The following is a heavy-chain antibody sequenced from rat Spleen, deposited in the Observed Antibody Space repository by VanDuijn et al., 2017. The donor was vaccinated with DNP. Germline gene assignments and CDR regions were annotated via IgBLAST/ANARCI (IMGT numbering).Heavy chain of an antibody. V-gene: IGHV5-22*01. J-gene: IGHJ3*01. CDR2: ISYDGGHT. CDR3: VRPHYYAGGFAY. CDR1: GFTFSDYY. D-gene: IGHD1-12*02. Sequence: EVRLVESGGGLVQPGRSLRLSCVASGFTFSDYYMAWVRQAPTNGLEWVAYISYDGGHTSYGDSVRGRFTISRDNAKSTLYLQKNSLRSDDMATYYWVRPHYYAGGFAYWGQGTLVTVSS.